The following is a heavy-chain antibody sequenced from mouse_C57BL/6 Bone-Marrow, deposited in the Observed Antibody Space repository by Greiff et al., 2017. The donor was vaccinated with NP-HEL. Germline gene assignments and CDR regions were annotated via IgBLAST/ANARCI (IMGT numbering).Heavy chain of an antibody. Sequence: QVQLKQSGAELVKPGASVKMSCKASGYTFTTYPIEWMKQNHGKSLEWIGNFHPYNDDTKYNEKFKGKATLTVEKSSSTVYLELSRLTSDDSAVYYCARGRIYSNYWYFDVWGTGTTVTVSS. D-gene: IGHD2-5*01. J-gene: IGHJ1*03. V-gene: IGHV1-47*01. CDR1: GYTFTTYP. CDR3: ARGRIYSNYWYFDV. CDR2: FHPYNDDT.